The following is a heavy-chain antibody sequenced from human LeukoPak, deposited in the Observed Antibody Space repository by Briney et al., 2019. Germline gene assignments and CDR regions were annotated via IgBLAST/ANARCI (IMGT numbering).Heavy chain of an antibody. CDR2: IYYSGST. J-gene: IGHJ6*03. V-gene: IGHV4-39*07. CDR1: GGSISSSSYY. CDR3: AREVDYVWGRPPENNYYYYYYMDV. D-gene: IGHD3-16*01. Sequence: SETLSLTCTVSGGSISSSSYYWGWIRQPPGKGLEWIGSIYYSGSTYYNPSLKSRVTISVDTSKNQFSLRLSSVTAADTAVYYCAREVDYVWGRPPENNYYYYYYMDVWGKGTTVTISS.